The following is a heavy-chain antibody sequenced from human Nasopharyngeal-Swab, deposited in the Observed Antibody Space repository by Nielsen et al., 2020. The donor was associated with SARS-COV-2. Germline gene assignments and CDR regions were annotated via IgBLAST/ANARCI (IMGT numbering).Heavy chain of an antibody. CDR3: ARRGLLDSSSWRSLYYYGMDV. CDR2: INPNSGGT. Sequence: ASVKVSCKASGYTFTGYYMHWVRQAPGQGLEWMGWINPNSGGTNYAQKFQGRVTMTRDTSISTAYMELSRLRSDDTAVYYCARRGLLDSSSWRSLYYYGMDVWGQGTTVTVSS. CDR1: GYTFTGYY. D-gene: IGHD6-13*01. V-gene: IGHV1-2*02. J-gene: IGHJ6*02.